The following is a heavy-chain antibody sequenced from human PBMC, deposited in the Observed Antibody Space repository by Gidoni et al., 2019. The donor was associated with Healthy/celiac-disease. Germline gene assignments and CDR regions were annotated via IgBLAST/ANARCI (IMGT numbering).Heavy chain of an antibody. D-gene: IGHD5-12*01. CDR3: AKWTEVEMATIFLWTVSQPIDY. V-gene: IGHV3-23*01. J-gene: IGHJ4*02. Sequence: EVQLLESGGGLVQPGGSLRLPCAASGFTFSSHAMSWVRQAPGKGLEWVSAISGSGGSTYYADSVKGRFTISRDNSKNTLYLQMNSLRAEDTAVYYCAKWTEVEMATIFLWTVSQPIDYWGQGTLVTVSS. CDR2: ISGSGGST. CDR1: GFTFSSHA.